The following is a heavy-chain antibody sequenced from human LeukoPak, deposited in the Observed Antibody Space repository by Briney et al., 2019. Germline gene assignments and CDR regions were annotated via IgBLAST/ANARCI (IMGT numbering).Heavy chain of an antibody. D-gene: IGHD4-17*01. J-gene: IGHJ4*02. CDR1: GGSFSGYY. Sequence: SETLSLTCAVYGGSFSGYYRSWIRQPPGKGLEWIGEINHSGSTNYNPSLKSRVTISVDTSKNQFSLKLSSVTAADTAVYYCARSTHDYGDSPWDYWGQGTLVTVSS. CDR3: ARSTHDYGDSPWDY. CDR2: INHSGST. V-gene: IGHV4-34*01.